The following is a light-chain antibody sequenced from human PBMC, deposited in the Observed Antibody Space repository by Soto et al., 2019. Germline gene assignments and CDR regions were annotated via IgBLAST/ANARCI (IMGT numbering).Light chain of an antibody. Sequence: DIQMTQSPSSLSASVGDRVTITCRASQTISTYLNWYQQKPGKAPRLLIYDASSLLSGVPSRFSGSGSGTDFTLTIASXQPEDFSTYYCQQSDSTPYTFGQGTKVDTK. CDR1: QTISTY. J-gene: IGKJ2*01. V-gene: IGKV1-39*01. CDR3: QQSDSTPYT. CDR2: DAS.